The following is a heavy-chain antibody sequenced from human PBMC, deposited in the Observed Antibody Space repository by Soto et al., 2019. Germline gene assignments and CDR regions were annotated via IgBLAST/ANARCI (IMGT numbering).Heavy chain of an antibody. CDR2: ISSSGSTI. J-gene: IGHJ4*02. D-gene: IGHD4-4*01. V-gene: IGHV3-11*01. CDR3: ARAPRNYITH. CDR1: GFPFSDYY. Sequence: GGSPRLSRAAPGFPFSDYYMRWIRQAPGKGLEWVSYISSSGSTIYYADSVKGRFTISRDNAKNSLYLQMNSLRAEDTAVYYCARAPRNYITHWGQGTLVTVSS.